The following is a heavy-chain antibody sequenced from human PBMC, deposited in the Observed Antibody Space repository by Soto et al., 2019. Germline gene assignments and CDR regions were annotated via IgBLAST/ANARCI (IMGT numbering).Heavy chain of an antibody. D-gene: IGHD3-22*01. CDR1: GDSISSGGYY. CDR2: IYYSGST. V-gene: IGHV4-61*08. CDR3: ARGSYYYDCSGYYHC. Sequence: SETLSLTCTVSGDSISSGGYYWSWIRQPPGKGLEWIGYIYYSGSTNYNPSLKSRVTISVDTSKNQFSLKLSSVTAADTAVYYCARGSYYYDCSGYYHCWGQGTLVTSPQ. J-gene: IGHJ4*02.